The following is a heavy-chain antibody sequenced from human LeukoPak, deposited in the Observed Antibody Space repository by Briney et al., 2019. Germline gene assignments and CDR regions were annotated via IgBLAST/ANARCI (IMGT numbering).Heavy chain of an antibody. J-gene: IGHJ5*02. Sequence: ASVKVSCKAPGYTFTSYGISWVRQAPGQGLEWMGWISAYNGNTNYAQKLQGRVTMTTDTSTSTAYMELRSLRSDDTAVYYCARDPQRRGRMWFDPWGQGTLVTVSS. CDR3: ARDPQRRGRMWFDP. CDR1: GYTFTSYG. CDR2: ISAYNGNT. D-gene: IGHD3-16*01. V-gene: IGHV1-18*01.